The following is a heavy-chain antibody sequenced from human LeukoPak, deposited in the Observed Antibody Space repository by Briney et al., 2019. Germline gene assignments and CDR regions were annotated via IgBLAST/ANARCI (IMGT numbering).Heavy chain of an antibody. CDR2: IYPGDSDT. CDR1: GYSFTSYW. Sequence: GDSLNISCKGSGYSFTSYWIGWVRQMPGKGLEWMGVIYPGDSDTRYSPSFKGKVNISADKSISTAYLQWSSVKASDTAMYYCARPARVFWGSYRPDPYYFDYWGQGTLVTVSS. CDR3: ARPARVFWGSYRPDPYYFDY. J-gene: IGHJ4*02. V-gene: IGHV5-51*01. D-gene: IGHD3-16*02.